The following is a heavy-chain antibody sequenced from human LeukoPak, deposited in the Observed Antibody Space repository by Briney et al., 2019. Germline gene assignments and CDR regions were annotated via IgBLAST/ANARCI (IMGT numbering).Heavy chain of an antibody. D-gene: IGHD5-12*01. CDR2: IKYSGRT. V-gene: IGHV4-39*01. Sequence: SETLSLTCSVSGGSVSSSTYFWGWIRQPPGKGLERIASIKYSGRTYYNPSLKSRVTISVDTSTSQFSLKVSPVTADDTAVYYCARLRDGRWLLEYWGQGTLVSVSS. CDR1: GGSVSSSTYF. CDR3: ARLRDGRWLLEY. J-gene: IGHJ4*02.